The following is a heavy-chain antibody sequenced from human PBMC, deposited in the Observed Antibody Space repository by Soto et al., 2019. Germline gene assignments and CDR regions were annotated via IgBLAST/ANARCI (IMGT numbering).Heavy chain of an antibody. J-gene: IGHJ4*02. V-gene: IGHV3-23*01. CDR1: GFIFSNYA. CDR3: SKGRLSFDF. Sequence: VGALRLFCAASGFIFSNYAMNWVRQAPGKGPEWVSFVSANADGTFYADSVKGRFSISRDNSKNTLYLQMNNLRAEDTAIYNCSKGRLSFDFWGQGTLVTVSS. CDR2: VSANADGT.